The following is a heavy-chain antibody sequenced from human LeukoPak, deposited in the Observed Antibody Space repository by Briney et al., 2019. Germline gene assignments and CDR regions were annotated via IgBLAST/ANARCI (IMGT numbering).Heavy chain of an antibody. J-gene: IGHJ4*02. D-gene: IGHD6-13*01. CDR1: GYTFSSYD. CDR2: IIPIFGTA. Sequence: GASVKVSCKASGYTFSSYDINWVRQATGQGLEWMGGIIPIFGTANYAQKFQGRVTITADESTSTAYMELSSLRSEDTAVYYCARTTYSSSWEYYFDYWGQGTLVTVSS. CDR3: ARTTYSSSWEYYFDY. V-gene: IGHV1-69*13.